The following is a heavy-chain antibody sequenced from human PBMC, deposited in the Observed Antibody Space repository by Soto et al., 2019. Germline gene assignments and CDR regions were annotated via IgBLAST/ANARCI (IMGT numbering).Heavy chain of an antibody. CDR2: TYYRSKWYN. J-gene: IGHJ4*02. CDR1: VDSVSSNSAA. CDR3: ASCRDIDWAFCAHFDY. V-gene: IGHV6-1*01. Sequence: SXTLSLPCAISVDSVSSNSAAWNWISQSPSRGLEWLGRTYYRSKWYNDYAVSVKSRITINPDTSKNQISLQLNSVTPEDTAVYYCASCRDIDWAFCAHFDYWGPGILVTVSS. D-gene: IGHD5-12*01.